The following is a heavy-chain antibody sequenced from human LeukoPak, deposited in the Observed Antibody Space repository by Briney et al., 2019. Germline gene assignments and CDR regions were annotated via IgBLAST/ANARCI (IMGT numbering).Heavy chain of an antibody. CDR1: GYSISSGYY. CDR3: ARHGNYYDTSQSDP. V-gene: IGHV4-38-2*01. D-gene: IGHD3-22*01. CDR2: VYHSGST. Sequence: SETLSLTCAVSGYSISSGYYWGWIRQPPGKGLEWIGSVYHSGSTYYNPSLKSRVTISVDTSKNQFSLKLSSVTVADTAVYYCARHGNYYDTSQSDPWGRGTLVTVSS. J-gene: IGHJ5*02.